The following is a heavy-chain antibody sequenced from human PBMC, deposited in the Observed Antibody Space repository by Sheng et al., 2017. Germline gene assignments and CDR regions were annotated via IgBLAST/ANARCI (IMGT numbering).Heavy chain of an antibody. CDR2: IIPILITT. V-gene: IGHV1-69*13. D-gene: IGHD3-22*01. J-gene: IGHJ3*02. CDR3: ARGKNYYDSSGYYYRAFDI. CDR1: GGTFFSYA. Sequence: QVQLVQSGAEVKKPGSSVKVSCKASGGTFFSYAINWVRQAPGQGLEWMGGIIPILITTDYAQKFQGRVTITADESSSTVYMELSSLSSEDTAVYYCARGKNYYDSSGYYYRAFDIWAKGHWS.